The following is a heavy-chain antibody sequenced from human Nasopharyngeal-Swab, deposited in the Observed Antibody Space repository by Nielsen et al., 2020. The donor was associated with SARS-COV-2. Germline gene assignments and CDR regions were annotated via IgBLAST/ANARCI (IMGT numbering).Heavy chain of an antibody. CDR3: ARDDYSTNGAHNWFDP. D-gene: IGHD4-11*01. CDR1: GFTFSSYS. V-gene: IGHV3-48*02. Sequence: GESLKISCAASGFTFSSYSMNWVRQAPGKGLEWVSYISSSSSTIYYADSVKGRFTISRDNAKNSLYLQMNSLRDEYTAVYYCARDDYSTNGAHNWFDPWGQGTLVTVSS. CDR2: ISSSSSTI. J-gene: IGHJ5*02.